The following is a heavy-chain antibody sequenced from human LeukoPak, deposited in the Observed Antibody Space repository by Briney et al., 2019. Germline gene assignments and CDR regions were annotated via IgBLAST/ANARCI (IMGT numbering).Heavy chain of an antibody. CDR3: AREGPSVGYIEMATILLDY. Sequence: KSSETLSLTCTVSGGSISSGSYYWSWIRQPAGKGLEWIGRIYTSGSTNYNPFLKSRVTISVDTSKNQFSLKLSSVTAADTAVYYCAREGPSVGYIEMATILLDYWGPGTLVTVSS. V-gene: IGHV4-61*02. J-gene: IGHJ4*02. CDR1: GGSISSGSYY. CDR2: IYTSGST. D-gene: IGHD5-24*01.